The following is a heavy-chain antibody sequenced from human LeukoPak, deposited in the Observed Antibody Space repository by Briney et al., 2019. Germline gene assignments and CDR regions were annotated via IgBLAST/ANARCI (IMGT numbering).Heavy chain of an antibody. D-gene: IGHD3-3*01. Sequence: SETLSLTCAVYGGSFSGYYWSWIRQPPGKGLEWIGEINHSGSTNYNPSLKSRVTISVDTSKNQFSLKLSSVTAADTAVYYCARGTYYDFWSGYYGPRNSGGMDVWGQGTTVTVSS. CDR1: GGSFSGYY. CDR3: ARGTYYDFWSGYYGPRNSGGMDV. V-gene: IGHV4-34*01. CDR2: INHSGST. J-gene: IGHJ6*02.